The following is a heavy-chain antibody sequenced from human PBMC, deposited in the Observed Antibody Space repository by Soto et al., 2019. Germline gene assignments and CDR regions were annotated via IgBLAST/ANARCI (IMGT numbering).Heavy chain of an antibody. V-gene: IGHV3-23*01. CDR3: ARDIWSGHYKWFVS. J-gene: IGHJ5*01. Sequence: GGSLRLSCTTSGFSFASFAMTWVRHAPGKGLEWVATISGSDGRAQYYADSVKGRFTISRDYPKNTVDLQMNSLRNEETAVYYCARDIWSGHYKWFVSWGPGTLVTVSS. D-gene: IGHD3-3*01. CDR1: GFSFASFA. CDR2: ISGSDGRAQ.